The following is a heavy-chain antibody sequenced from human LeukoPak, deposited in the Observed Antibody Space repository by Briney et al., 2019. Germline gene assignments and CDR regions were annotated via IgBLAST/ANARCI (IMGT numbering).Heavy chain of an antibody. CDR2: IYYSGST. CDR1: GGSISSGGYY. J-gene: IGHJ4*02. D-gene: IGHD3-16*01. CDR3: ARGVGGHNDY. V-gene: IGHV4-31*03. Sequence: SETLSLTCTVSGGSISSGGYYWSWIRQHPGKGLEWIGYIYYSGSTYYNPSLKSRVTISVDTSKNQFSLKLSSVTAADTAVYYCARGVGGHNDYWGQGTLVTVSS.